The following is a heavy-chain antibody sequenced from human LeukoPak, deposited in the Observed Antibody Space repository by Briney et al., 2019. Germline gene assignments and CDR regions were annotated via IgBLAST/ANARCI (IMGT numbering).Heavy chain of an antibody. V-gene: IGHV4-34*01. D-gene: IGHD2-2*02. CDR2: INHIGST. CDR1: GGSFNTYY. Sequence: PSETLSLTCAVYGGSFNTYYWSWIRQPPGKGLEWIGEINHIGSTSYNPSLKGRVTISVDTSKNQFSLKLSSVTAADTAVYYCARIQLGYCSSTSCYNLPGVRFDPWGQGTLVTVSS. CDR3: ARIQLGYCSSTSCYNLPGVRFDP. J-gene: IGHJ5*02.